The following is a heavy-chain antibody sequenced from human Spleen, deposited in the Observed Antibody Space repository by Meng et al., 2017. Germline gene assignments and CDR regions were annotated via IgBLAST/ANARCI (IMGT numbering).Heavy chain of an antibody. D-gene: IGHD3-9*01. CDR2: IYYDGST. Sequence: SETLSLTCSVSGGSISSYYWSWIRQPPGKGLEWIAYIYYDGSTNYNPSLKSRVTISVDTSKNQFSLKLSSVTAADTAVYYCARGGFDWLRNGMDVWGQGTTVTVSS. V-gene: IGHV4-59*12. CDR3: ARGGFDWLRNGMDV. CDR1: GGSISSYY. J-gene: IGHJ6*02.